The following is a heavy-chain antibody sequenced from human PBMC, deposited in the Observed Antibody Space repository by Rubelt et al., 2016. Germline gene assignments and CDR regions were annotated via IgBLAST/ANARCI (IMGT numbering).Heavy chain of an antibody. Sequence: GKVSCKASGGTFSSYAISWVRQAPGQGLEWMGGIIPIFGTANYAQKFQGRVTITADESTSTAYMELSSLRSEDTAVYYCARDHCSGGSCFHYFDYWGQGTLVTVSS. D-gene: IGHD2-15*01. CDR2: IIPIFGTA. CDR1: GGTFSSYA. V-gene: IGHV1-69*01. CDR3: ARDHCSGGSCFHYFDY. J-gene: IGHJ4*02.